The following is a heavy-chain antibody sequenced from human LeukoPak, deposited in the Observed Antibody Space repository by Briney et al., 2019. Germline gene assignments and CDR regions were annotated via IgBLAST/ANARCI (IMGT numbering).Heavy chain of an antibody. D-gene: IGHD2-2*01. J-gene: IGHJ4*01. V-gene: IGHV4-34*01. CDR1: GGSFSGYY. Sequence: SETLSLTCAVYGGSFSGYYWSWIRQPPGKGLEWIGGINHSGSTNYNPSLKSRVTISVDTSKNQFSLKLSSVTAADTAVYYCARGEEFQFSIVVVPAARPRVFDYWGQEPWSPSPQ. CDR2: INHSGST. CDR3: ARGEEFQFSIVVVPAARPRVFDY.